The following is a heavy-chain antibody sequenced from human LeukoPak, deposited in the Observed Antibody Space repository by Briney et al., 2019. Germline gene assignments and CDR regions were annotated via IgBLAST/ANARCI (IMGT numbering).Heavy chain of an antibody. CDR2: IYYSGIT. Sequence: SETLTLTCTASGFSISSSSSNWGWHPQPPGMGLESIGSIYYSGITYYNPSLKSRVTISVDTSKNQFSLDLSSVTAADTAVYYCARHHLLDGSSFDYWGQGTLVTVSS. V-gene: IGHV4-39*01. D-gene: IGHD1-26*01. CDR3: ARHHLLDGSSFDY. J-gene: IGHJ4*02. CDR1: GFSISSSSSN.